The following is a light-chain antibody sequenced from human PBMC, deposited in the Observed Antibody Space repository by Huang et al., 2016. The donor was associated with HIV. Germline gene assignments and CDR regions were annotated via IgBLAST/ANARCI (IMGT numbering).Light chain of an antibody. J-gene: IGKJ5*01. CDR3: QRYDNWPSIT. Sequence: EIVMTQSPVSLSVSPGERATPTCRASQSVGTNIAWYQHKPVQGPRLLIYVESTRATGIPARFSGTVSGTEFTLTISSLQSEDFAVYYCQRYDNWPSITFGQGTRLEIK. CDR1: QSVGTN. V-gene: IGKV3D-15*01. CDR2: VES.